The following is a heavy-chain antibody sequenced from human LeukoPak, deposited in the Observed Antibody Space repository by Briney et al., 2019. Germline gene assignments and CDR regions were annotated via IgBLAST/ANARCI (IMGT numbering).Heavy chain of an antibody. CDR1: GFSIKTYS. CDR2: ISSSGGYI. Sequence: GGSLRLSCAASGFSIKTYSMTWVRQAPGKGLEWVSTISSSGGYIYYADSVKGRFTISRDTAKNSLYLQMNSLRVEDTAVYNCARLRDTVTSASDNWGQGTLFTVSS. J-gene: IGHJ4*02. V-gene: IGHV3-21*01. D-gene: IGHD4-17*01. CDR3: ARLRDTVTSASDN.